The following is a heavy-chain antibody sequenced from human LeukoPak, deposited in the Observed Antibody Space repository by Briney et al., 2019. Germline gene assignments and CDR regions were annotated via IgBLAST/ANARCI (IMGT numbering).Heavy chain of an antibody. D-gene: IGHD2-2*01. CDR1: GFTFSSYE. CDR3: ARARWCSSTSCYFAAFDI. Sequence: PGGSLRLSCAASGFTFSSYEMNWVRQAPGKGLEWVSYISSSGSTIYYADSVKGRFTISRDNAKNSLYLQMNSLRAEDTAVHYCARARWCSSTSCYFAAFDIWGQGTMVTVSS. V-gene: IGHV3-48*03. CDR2: ISSSGSTI. J-gene: IGHJ3*02.